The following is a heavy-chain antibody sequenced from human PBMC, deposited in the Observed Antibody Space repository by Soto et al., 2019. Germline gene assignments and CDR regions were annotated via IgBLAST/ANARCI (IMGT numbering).Heavy chain of an antibody. J-gene: IGHJ4*02. CDR2: IIPIFGTA. CDR1: GGTFSSYA. CDR3: ARGGDGYNYLDY. D-gene: IGHD5-12*01. V-gene: IGHV1-69*13. Sequence: SVKVSCKASGGTFSSYAISWVRQAPGQGLEWMGGIIPIFGTANYAQKFQGRVTITADESTSTAYMELSSLRSEDTAVYYCARGGDGYNYLDYWGQGTRVTVSS.